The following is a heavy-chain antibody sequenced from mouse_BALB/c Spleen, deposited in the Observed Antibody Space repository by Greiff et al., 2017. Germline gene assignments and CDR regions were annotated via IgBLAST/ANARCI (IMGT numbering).Heavy chain of an antibody. Sequence: VQLQQPGAELVRPGASVKLSCKASGYTFTSYWMHWVKQRPGQGLEWIGMIDPSNSETRLNQKFKDKATLNVDKSSNTAYMQLSSLTSEDSAVYYCARSGSLLRYAMDDWGQGTSVTVSS. V-gene: IGHV1-69*02. CDR1: GYTFTSYW. D-gene: IGHD1-2*01. CDR2: IDPSNSET. CDR3: ARSGSLLRYAMDD. J-gene: IGHJ4*01.